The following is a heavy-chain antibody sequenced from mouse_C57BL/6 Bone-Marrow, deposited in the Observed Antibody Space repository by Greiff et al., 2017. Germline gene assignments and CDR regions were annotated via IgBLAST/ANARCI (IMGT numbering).Heavy chain of an antibody. CDR1: GFSLSTFGMG. CDR2: IWWDDDK. CDR3: APIYYDYDGASWYFDV. J-gene: IGHJ1*03. V-gene: IGHV8-8*01. D-gene: IGHD2-4*01. Sequence: QVTLKVSGPGILQPSQTLSLTCSFSGFSLSTFGMGVGWIRQPSGKGLEWLAHIWWDDDKYYNPALKSRLTISKDTSKNQVFLKIANVDTADTATYYCAPIYYDYDGASWYFDVWGTGTTVTVSS.